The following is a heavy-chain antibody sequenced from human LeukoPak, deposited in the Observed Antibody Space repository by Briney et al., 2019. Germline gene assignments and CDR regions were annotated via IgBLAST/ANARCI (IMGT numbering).Heavy chain of an antibody. CDR2: IYGGGST. CDR3: ASGSGSYRTPYYYMDV. Sequence: GGSLRLSCAASGFTVSSNYMSWVRQAPGKGLEWVSVIYGGGSTYYADSAKGRFTISRDNSKNTLYLQMNSLRAEDTAVYYCASGSGSYRTPYYYMDVWGTGTTVTVSS. V-gene: IGHV3-53*01. CDR1: GFTVSSNY. D-gene: IGHD3-10*01. J-gene: IGHJ6*03.